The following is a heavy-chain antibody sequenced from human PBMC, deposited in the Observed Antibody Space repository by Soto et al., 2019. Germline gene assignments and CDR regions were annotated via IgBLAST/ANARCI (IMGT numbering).Heavy chain of an antibody. Sequence: SVKVSCKASGGTFSSYAISWVRQAPGQGLEWMGGIIPIFGTANYAQKFQGRVTITADESTSTAYMELSSLRSEDTAVYYCARGGQYRGYSGYDPFDYWGQGTLVTVSS. D-gene: IGHD5-12*01. J-gene: IGHJ4*02. CDR2: IIPIFGTA. CDR3: ARGGQYRGYSGYDPFDY. V-gene: IGHV1-69*13. CDR1: GGTFSSYA.